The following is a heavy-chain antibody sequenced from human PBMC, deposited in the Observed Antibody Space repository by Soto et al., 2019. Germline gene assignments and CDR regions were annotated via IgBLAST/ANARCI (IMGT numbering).Heavy chain of an antibody. D-gene: IGHD3-22*01. Sequence: TLSLTCRVSGVSLTSHYWTWIRQSPGKGLEWIGYIYYSGSTNYSPSLKSRLTMSIDTPSNQFSLNLSSVTAADTAIYYCARLRDRSGTASIYNGMDVWGPGTMVTVSS. J-gene: IGHJ6*02. CDR2: IYYSGST. CDR3: ARLRDRSGTASIYNGMDV. V-gene: IGHV4-59*11. CDR1: GVSLTSHY.